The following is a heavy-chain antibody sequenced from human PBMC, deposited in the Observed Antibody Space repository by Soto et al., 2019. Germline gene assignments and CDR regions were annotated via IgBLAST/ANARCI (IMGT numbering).Heavy chain of an antibody. D-gene: IGHD4-17*01. V-gene: IGHV4-34*01. J-gene: IGHJ4*02. CDR2: INHSGST. Sequence: PSETLSLTCAVYGGSFSGYYWSWIRQPPGKGLEWIGEINHSGSTNYNPSLKSRVTISVDTSKNQFSLKLSSVTAADTAVYYCARGIGGDYGYWGQGTLVTVSS. CDR3: ARGIGGDYGY. CDR1: GGSFSGYY.